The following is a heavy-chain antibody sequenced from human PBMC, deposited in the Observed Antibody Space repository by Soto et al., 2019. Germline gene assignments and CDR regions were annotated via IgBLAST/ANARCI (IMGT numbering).Heavy chain of an antibody. D-gene: IGHD4-17*01. CDR2: IIPILGIA. CDR3: ARGPYGDFLWAFDI. J-gene: IGHJ3*02. CDR1: GGTFSSYT. V-gene: IGHV1-69*02. Sequence: QVQLVQSGAEVKKPGSSVKVSCKASGGTFSSYTISWVRQAPGQGREWMGRIIPILGIANYAQKFQGRVTITADKSTSTAYMELSSLRSEDTAVYYCARGPYGDFLWAFDIWGQGTMVTVSS.